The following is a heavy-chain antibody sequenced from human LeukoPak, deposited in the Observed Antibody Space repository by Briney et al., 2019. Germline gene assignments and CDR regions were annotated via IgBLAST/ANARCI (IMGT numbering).Heavy chain of an antibody. Sequence: SETLSLTCTVSGGSISSYYWSWIRQPPGKGLEWIGYIYYSGSTNYNPSLKSRVTISVDTSKNQFSLKLSSVTAADTAVYYCARDLGFAHAFDIWGQGTMVTVSS. CDR1: GGSISSYY. V-gene: IGHV4-59*01. D-gene: IGHD3-10*01. CDR3: ARDLGFAHAFDI. J-gene: IGHJ3*02. CDR2: IYYSGST.